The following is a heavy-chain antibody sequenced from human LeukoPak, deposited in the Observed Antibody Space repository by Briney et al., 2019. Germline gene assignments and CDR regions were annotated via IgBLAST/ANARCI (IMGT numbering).Heavy chain of an antibody. CDR1: GYTFTGYY. V-gene: IGHV1-2*02. J-gene: IGHJ6*03. CDR3: ARDRVIHQSITIFSQPTYPYYYYMDV. D-gene: IGHD3-3*01. CDR2: INPNSGGT. Sequence: ASVKVSCKASGYTFTGYYMHWVRQAPGQGLEWMGWINPNSGGTNYAQKFQGRVTMTRDTSISTAYMELSRLRSDDTAAYYCARDRVIHQSITIFSQPTYPYYYYMDVWGKGTTVTVSS.